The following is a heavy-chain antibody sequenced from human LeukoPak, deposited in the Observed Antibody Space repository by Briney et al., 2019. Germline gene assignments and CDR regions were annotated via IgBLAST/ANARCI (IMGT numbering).Heavy chain of an antibody. D-gene: IGHD2-2*01. Sequence: SETLSLTCTVSGGSISSHYWSWIRQPPGKGLEWIGYIYYSGSTNYNPSLKSRVTISVDTSKNQFSLKLSSVTAADTAVYYCASSTAGIGYYYYMDAWGKGTTVTVSS. CDR2: IYYSGST. CDR3: ASSTAGIGYYYYMDA. J-gene: IGHJ6*03. V-gene: IGHV4-59*11. CDR1: GGSISSHY.